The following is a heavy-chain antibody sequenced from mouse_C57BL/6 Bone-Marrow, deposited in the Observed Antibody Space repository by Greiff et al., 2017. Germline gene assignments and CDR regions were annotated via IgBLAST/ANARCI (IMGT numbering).Heavy chain of an antibody. CDR2: ISYRGST. D-gene: IGHD1-1*01. J-gene: IGHJ1*03. Sequence: EVQVVESGPGMVKPSPSLSLTCTVTGYSITSGYDWHWIRHFPGNKLEWMGYISYRGSTNYNPSLKSRISITHDTSKNHFFLKLNSVTTEDTATYYCARNYGSPNWYFDVWGTGTTVTVSS. V-gene: IGHV3-1*01. CDR1: GYSITSGYD. CDR3: ARNYGSPNWYFDV.